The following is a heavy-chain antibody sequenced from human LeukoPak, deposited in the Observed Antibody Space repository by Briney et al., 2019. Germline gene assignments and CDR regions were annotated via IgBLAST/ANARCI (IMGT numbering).Heavy chain of an antibody. V-gene: IGHV7-4-1*02. CDR1: GYTFTDYS. J-gene: IGHJ1*01. CDR3: ARGHLPYFQH. CDR2: INGNTGNP. Sequence: GASVKVSCKASGYTFTDYSMNWVRQAPGQGLEWMGWINGNTGNPTYAQGFTGRFVFSLDTSVTTAYLQISSLKAEDTALYYCARGHLPYFQHWGQGTLVTVSS.